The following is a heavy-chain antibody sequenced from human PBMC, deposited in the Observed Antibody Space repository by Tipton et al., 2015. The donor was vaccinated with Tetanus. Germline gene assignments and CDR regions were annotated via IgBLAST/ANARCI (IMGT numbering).Heavy chain of an antibody. CDR3: VRDGGSRGWLAY. J-gene: IGHJ4*02. D-gene: IGHD6-19*01. V-gene: IGHV3-53*01. CDR2: VYSGGDT. CDR1: GFIVSSHY. Sequence: SLRLSCVASGFIVSSHYMSWVRQAPGKGLEWVSVVYSGGDTYYVDSVKGRFSISRDNAKNTLYLQMNSLRVEGTAVYYCVRDGGSRGWLAYWGQGTLVTVSS.